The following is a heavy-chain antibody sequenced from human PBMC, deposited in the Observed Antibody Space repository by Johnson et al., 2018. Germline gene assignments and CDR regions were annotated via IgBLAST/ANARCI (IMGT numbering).Heavy chain of an antibody. CDR3: AKDLTASSGDAFDI. J-gene: IGHJ3*02. Sequence: VQLVQSGGGLVQPGGSLRLSCVASGFTFSSYWMHWVRQDPGKGLVWVSRSYSDGSIRNYADSVKGRFTISRDNANNTLYLQMNTLRAADTAVYYCAKDLTASSGDAFDIWGQGTMFSVSS. D-gene: IGHD2-15*01. CDR2: SYSDGSIR. CDR1: GFTFSSYW. V-gene: IGHV3-74*02.